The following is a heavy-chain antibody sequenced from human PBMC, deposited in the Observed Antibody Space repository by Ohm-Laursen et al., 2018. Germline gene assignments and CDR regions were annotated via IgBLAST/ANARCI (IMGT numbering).Heavy chain of an antibody. J-gene: IGHJ5*02. V-gene: IGHV1-69*04. Sequence: GSSVKVSCKASGDTFTSFAISWVRQAPGQGLEWIGRIIPIVGIGNYAHKFQGRVTITADKSASTAYMELSSLRSEDTAVYYCAQLQGYCTGGSCYSRFDTWGQGTLVTVSS. D-gene: IGHD2-15*01. CDR1: GDTFTSFA. CDR2: IIPIVGIG. CDR3: AQLQGYCTGGSCYSRFDT.